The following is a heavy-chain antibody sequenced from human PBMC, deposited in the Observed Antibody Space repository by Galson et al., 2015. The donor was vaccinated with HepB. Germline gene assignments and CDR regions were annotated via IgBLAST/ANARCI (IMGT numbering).Heavy chain of an antibody. CDR2: IYSGGST. CDR3: ARGASGTGYYYYGMDV. J-gene: IGHJ6*02. D-gene: IGHD3-10*01. Sequence: SLRLSCAASGFTVSSNYMSWVRQAPGKGLEWVSVIYSGGSTYYADSVKGRFTISRDNSKNTLYLQMNSLRAEDTAVYYCARGASGTGYYYYGMDVWGQGTTVTVSS. V-gene: IGHV3-53*01. CDR1: GFTVSSNY.